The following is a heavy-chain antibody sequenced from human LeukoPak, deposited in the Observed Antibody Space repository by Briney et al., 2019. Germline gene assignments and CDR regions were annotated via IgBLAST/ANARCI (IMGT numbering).Heavy chain of an antibody. D-gene: IGHD3-10*01. CDR3: ARRPLWFGTYFDY. CDR1: GGSISSSNW. J-gene: IGHJ4*02. CDR2: IYHSGST. V-gene: IGHV4-4*02. Sequence: SGTLSLTCAVSGGSISSSNWWSWVRQPPGKGLEWIGEIYHSGSTNYNPSLKSRVTISVDKSKNQFSLKLSSVTAADTAVYYCARRPLWFGTYFDYWGQGTLVTVSS.